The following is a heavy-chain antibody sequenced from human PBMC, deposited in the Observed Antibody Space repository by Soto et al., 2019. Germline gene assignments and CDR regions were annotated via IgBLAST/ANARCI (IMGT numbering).Heavy chain of an antibody. D-gene: IGHD3-22*01. CDR1: GASIRSSAY. J-gene: IGHJ4*02. Sequence: PSETLSLTCTVSGASIRSSAYWGWIRQPPGKGLEWIGSIYSIGNTYYNPSLKSGVTISADTSKNQFSLKLSSVTAADTAVYYCARGSYYYDSSGYYHYWGQGTLVTVSS. CDR2: IYSIGNT. CDR3: ARGSYYYDSSGYYHY. V-gene: IGHV4-38-2*02.